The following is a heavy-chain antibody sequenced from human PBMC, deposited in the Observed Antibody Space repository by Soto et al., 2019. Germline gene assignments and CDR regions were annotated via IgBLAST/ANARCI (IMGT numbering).Heavy chain of an antibody. CDR2: ISSSSGYI. CDR3: ARVRSYSYGQGYGMDV. J-gene: IGHJ6*02. Sequence: EVQLVESGGGLVKPGGSLRLSCAASGFTFSTYSMNWVSQAPGKGLEWVSSISSSSGYIYYADSVKGRFTISRDDAKNSLSLQMNSLRAEDTAVYYCARVRSYSYGQGYGMDVWGQGTTVTVS. V-gene: IGHV3-21*01. D-gene: IGHD5-18*01. CDR1: GFTFSTYS.